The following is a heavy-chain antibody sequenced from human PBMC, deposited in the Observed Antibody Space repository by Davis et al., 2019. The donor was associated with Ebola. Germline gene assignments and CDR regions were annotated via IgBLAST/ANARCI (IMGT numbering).Heavy chain of an antibody. CDR1: GYTFTSYY. J-gene: IGHJ6*02. D-gene: IGHD2-21*01. CDR3: AIFRARDYYGMDV. V-gene: IGHV1-46*01. CDR2: INPSGGST. Sequence: ASVKVSCKASGYTFTSYYMHWVRQAPGQGLEWMGIINPSGGSTSYAQKFQGRVTMTRDTSTSTVYMELSSLRSEDTAVYYCAIFRARDYYGMDVWGQGTTVTVSS.